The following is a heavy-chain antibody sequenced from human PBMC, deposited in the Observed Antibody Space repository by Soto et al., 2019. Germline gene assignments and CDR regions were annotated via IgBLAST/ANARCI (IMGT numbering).Heavy chain of an antibody. CDR3: AREVRGYYDSSGYYRRPRYFDY. Sequence: QVQLVQSGAEVKKPGSSVKVSCKASGGTFSSYAISWVRQAPGQGLEWMGGIIPIFGTANYAQKFQGRGTITADESTSTAYMELSSLRSEDTAVYYCAREVRGYYDSSGYYRRPRYFDYWGQGTLVTVSS. CDR2: IIPIFGTA. CDR1: GGTFSSYA. J-gene: IGHJ4*02. D-gene: IGHD3-22*01. V-gene: IGHV1-69*01.